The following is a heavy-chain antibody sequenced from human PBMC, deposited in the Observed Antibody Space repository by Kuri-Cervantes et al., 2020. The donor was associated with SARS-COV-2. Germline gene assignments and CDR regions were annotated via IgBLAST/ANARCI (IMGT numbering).Heavy chain of an antibody. J-gene: IGHJ2*01. CDR1: GFTFSSYS. V-gene: IGHV3-21*01. Sequence: GESLKISCAASGFTFSSYSMNWVRQAPGKGLEWVSSISSSSSYIYYADSVKGRFTISRDNAKNSLYLQMNSLRAEDTAVYYCARVPWGWYFDLWGRGTLVTVSS. D-gene: IGHD7-27*01. CDR3: ARVPWGWYFDL. CDR2: ISSSSSYI.